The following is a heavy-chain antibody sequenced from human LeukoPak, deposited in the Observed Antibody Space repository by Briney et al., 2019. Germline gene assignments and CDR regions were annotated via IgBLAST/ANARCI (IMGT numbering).Heavy chain of an antibody. J-gene: IGHJ4*02. CDR3: ARDRGEYCSSTSCPSPFDY. CDR2: ISSSSSYI. V-gene: IGHV3-21*01. CDR1: GFTFSSYS. Sequence: GGSLRLSCAASGFTFSSYSMNWVRQAPGKGLEWGSSISSSSSYIYYADSVKGRFTISRDNAKNSLYLQMNSLRAEDTAVYYCARDRGEYCSSTSCPSPFDYCGQGTLVTVSS. D-gene: IGHD2-2*01.